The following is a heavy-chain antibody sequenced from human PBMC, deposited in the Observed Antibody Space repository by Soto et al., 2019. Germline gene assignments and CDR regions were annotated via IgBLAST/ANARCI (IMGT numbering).Heavy chain of an antibody. CDR2: ISWNSGSI. CDR1: GFTFDDYA. CDR3: AKGEGGSGYYSLFDY. D-gene: IGHD3-22*01. J-gene: IGHJ4*02. V-gene: IGHV3-9*01. Sequence: EVQLVESGGGLVQPGRSLRLSCAASGFTFDDYAMHWVRQAPGKGLEWVSGISWNSGSIGYADSVKGRFTISRDNTKNSQYLQMNNLSAEDTAVYYCAKGEGGSGYYSLFDYWGQGTLVTVSS.